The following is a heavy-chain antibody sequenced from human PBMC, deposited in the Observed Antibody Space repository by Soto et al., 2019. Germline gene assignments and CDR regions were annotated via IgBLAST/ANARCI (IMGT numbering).Heavy chain of an antibody. CDR2: IYYSGST. J-gene: IGHJ4*02. Sequence: QVQLQESGPGLVKPSQTLSLTCTVSGGSISSGDYYWSWIRQPPGKGLEWIGYIYYSGSTYYNPSLKSRVTISVDTSKNQFSLKLSSVTAADTAVYDCARGNPYDFWSAAPYYFDYWGQGTLVTVSS. CDR3: ARGNPYDFWSAAPYYFDY. CDR1: GGSISSGDYY. V-gene: IGHV4-30-4*01. D-gene: IGHD3-3*01.